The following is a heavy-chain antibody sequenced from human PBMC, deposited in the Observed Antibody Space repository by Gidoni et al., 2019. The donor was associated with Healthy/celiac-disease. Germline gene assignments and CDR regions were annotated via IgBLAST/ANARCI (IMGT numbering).Heavy chain of an antibody. J-gene: IGHJ4*02. D-gene: IGHD2-15*01. CDR1: GFTVSSNY. V-gene: IGHV3-53*01. Sequence: EVQLVESGGGLIQPGGSLRLSCAASGFTVSSNYMSWVRQAPGKGLEWVSVIYSGGSTYYADSVKGRFTISRDNSKNTLYLQMNSLRAEDTAVYYCARAGPYCSGGSCYKYWGQGTLVTVSS. CDR3: ARAGPYCSGGSCYKY. CDR2: IYSGGST.